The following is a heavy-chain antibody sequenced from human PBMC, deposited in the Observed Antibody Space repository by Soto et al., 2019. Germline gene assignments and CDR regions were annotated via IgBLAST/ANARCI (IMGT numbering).Heavy chain of an antibody. D-gene: IGHD3-10*01. V-gene: IGHV3-21*05. CDR1: GFTFSSYA. CDR2: ISSSSSYT. J-gene: IGHJ5*02. CDR3: ARDHYGPGWFDP. Sequence: GGFLRLSCAASGFTFSSYAMTWVRQAPGKGLEWVSYISSSSSYTNYADSVKGRFTIARDNAKNSLYLQMNSLRAEDTAVYYCARDHYGPGWFDPWGQGTLVNVSS.